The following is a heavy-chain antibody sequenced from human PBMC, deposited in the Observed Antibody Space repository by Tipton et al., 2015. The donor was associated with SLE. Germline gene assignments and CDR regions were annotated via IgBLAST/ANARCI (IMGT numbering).Heavy chain of an antibody. CDR3: ARERIAVGGDASDV. V-gene: IGHV3-48*03. CDR2: ITSSGSVI. CDR1: GFTLSSYE. J-gene: IGHJ3*01. D-gene: IGHD6-19*01. Sequence: SLRLSCAASGFTLSSYEMNWVRQGPGKGLEWLSYITSSGSVIHYADSVKGRFTISRDNAKNSLYLQMNSLRAEDTAVYYCARERIAVGGDASDVWGQGTRVTVS.